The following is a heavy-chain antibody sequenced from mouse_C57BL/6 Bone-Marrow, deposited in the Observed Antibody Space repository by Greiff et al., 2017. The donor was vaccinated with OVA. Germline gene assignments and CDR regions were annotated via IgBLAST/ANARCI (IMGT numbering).Heavy chain of an antibody. CDR3: VGDARYYDYDYFDY. Sequence: EVQLVESGGGLVQPKGSLKLSCAASGFTFNTYAMHWVRQAPGKGLEWVARIRSKSSNYATYYADSVKDRFTISSDDSQSMLYLQRNNLKTEDTAMYYCVGDARYYDYDYFDYWGQGTTLTVSS. CDR2: IRSKSSNYAT. J-gene: IGHJ2*01. CDR1: GFTFNTYA. V-gene: IGHV10-3*01. D-gene: IGHD2-4*01.